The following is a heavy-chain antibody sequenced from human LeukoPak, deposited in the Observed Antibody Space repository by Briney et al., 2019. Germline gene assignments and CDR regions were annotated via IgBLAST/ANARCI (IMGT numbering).Heavy chain of an antibody. CDR3: AKGQLWFGELTYYYYYGMDV. CDR1: GFTFSSYA. J-gene: IGHJ6*02. Sequence: GGSLRLSCTASGFTFSSYAMSWVRQAPGKGLEWVSAITDSGGSTSYADSVRGRFTISRDNSKNTLYLQMNSLRAEDTAVYYCAKGQLWFGELTYYYYYGMDVWGQGTTVTVSS. CDR2: ITDSGGST. V-gene: IGHV3-23*01. D-gene: IGHD3-10*01.